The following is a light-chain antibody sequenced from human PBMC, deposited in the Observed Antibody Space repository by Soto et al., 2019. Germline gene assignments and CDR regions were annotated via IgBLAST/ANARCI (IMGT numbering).Light chain of an antibody. CDR2: GNS. V-gene: IGLV1-40*01. J-gene: IGLJ3*02. CDR3: QSYDSSLSGRV. CDR1: RTNIGEGYD. Sequence: QSVLTQPPSVSGAPGQRVTISCAGSRTNIGEGYDVHWYQLLPGTAPKLLIYGNSNRPSGVSDRFSGSKSGTSASLAITGLQAEDEADYYCQSYDSSLSGRVFGGGTKLTVL.